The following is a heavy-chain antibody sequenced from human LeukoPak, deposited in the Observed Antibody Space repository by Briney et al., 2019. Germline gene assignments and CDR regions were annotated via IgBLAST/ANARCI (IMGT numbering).Heavy chain of an antibody. CDR2: INPSGGST. J-gene: IGHJ5*02. CDR3: ARGYCSSTSCYRAPFDP. Sequence: ASVKVSCKASGYTFTSYYMHWVRQAPGQGLEWMGIINPSGGSTSYAQKFQGRVTMTRDTSTSTVYMELSSLRSEDTAVYYCARGYCSSTSCYRAPFDPWGQGTLVTVSS. D-gene: IGHD2-2*01. V-gene: IGHV1-46*01. CDR1: GYTFTSYY.